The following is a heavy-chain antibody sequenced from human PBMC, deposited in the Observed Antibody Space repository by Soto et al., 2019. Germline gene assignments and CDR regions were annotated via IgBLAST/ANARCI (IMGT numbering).Heavy chain of an antibody. CDR1: GGSISSSSYY. D-gene: IGHD2-15*01. Sequence: SETLSLTCTVSGGSISSSSYYWVWIRQPPGKGLEWIGSIYYSGSTYYNPSLKSRFTISRDNAKNSLYLQMNSLRAEDTAVYYCARLLCQIYCSGGSCCAFDIWGQGTMVTVSS. V-gene: IGHV4-39*01. J-gene: IGHJ3*02. CDR3: ARLLCQIYCSGGSCCAFDI. CDR2: IYYSGST.